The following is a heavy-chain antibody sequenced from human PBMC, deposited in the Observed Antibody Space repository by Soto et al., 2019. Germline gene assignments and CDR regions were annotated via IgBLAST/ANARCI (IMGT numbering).Heavy chain of an antibody. D-gene: IGHD6-13*01. CDR3: AKDSPPADIAAAGYGMDV. V-gene: IGHV3-30*18. J-gene: IGHJ6*02. CDR2: ISYDGSNK. Sequence: PGGSLRLSCAASGFTFSSYGMHWVRQAPGKGLEWVAVISYDGSNKYYADSVKGRFTISRDNSKNTLYLQMNSLRAEDTAVYYCAKDSPPADIAAAGYGMDVWGQGTTVTVSS. CDR1: GFTFSSYG.